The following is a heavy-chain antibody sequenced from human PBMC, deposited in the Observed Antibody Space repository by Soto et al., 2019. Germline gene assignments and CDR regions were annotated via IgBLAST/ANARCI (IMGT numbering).Heavy chain of an antibody. V-gene: IGHV1-2*02. CDR1: GYTFTGYY. CDR2: INPNSGGT. J-gene: IGHJ4*02. CDR3: ARDAPEYYYDSSGYYLGY. Sequence: ASVKVSCKASGYTFTGYYMHWVRQAPGQGLEWMGWINPNSGGTNYEQKFQGRVTMTRDTSISTAYMELSRLRSDDTAVYYCARDAPEYYYDSSGYYLGYWGQGTLVTVSS. D-gene: IGHD3-22*01.